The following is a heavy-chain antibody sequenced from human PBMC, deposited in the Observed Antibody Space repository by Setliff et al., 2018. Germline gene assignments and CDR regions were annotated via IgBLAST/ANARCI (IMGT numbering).Heavy chain of an antibody. CDR2: IKNKNEGETR. CDR1: GFTFSDYY. J-gene: IGHJ3*02. Sequence: PGGSLRLSCAASGFTFSDYYMSWIRQAPGKGLEWVGRIKNKNEGETRDYAAPVEGRFTISRDDSRNTLSLQMNSLKTEDTAVYYCTTGATIWGQGTMVTVSS. V-gene: IGHV3-15*01. CDR3: TTGATI.